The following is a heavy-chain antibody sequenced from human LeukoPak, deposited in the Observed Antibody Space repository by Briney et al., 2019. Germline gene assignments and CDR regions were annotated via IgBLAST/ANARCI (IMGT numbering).Heavy chain of an antibody. J-gene: IGHJ6*03. V-gene: IGHV1-2*02. Sequence: ASVKVSCKASGYTFTSYYMNCVRQAPGQGLEWMGWINPNSGGTNYAQKFQGRVTMTRDTSISTAYMELSRLRSDDTAVYYCAREQQQLASDYMDVWGKGTTVTVSS. CDR3: AREQQQLASDYMDV. D-gene: IGHD6-13*01. CDR1: GYTFTSYY. CDR2: INPNSGGT.